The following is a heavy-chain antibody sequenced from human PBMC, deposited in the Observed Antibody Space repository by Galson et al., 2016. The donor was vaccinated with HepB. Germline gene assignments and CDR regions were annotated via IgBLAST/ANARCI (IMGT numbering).Heavy chain of an antibody. CDR2: MYSGGGT. J-gene: IGHJ5*02. Sequence: SLRLSCAVSGFSVSINYMSWVRQAPGKGLEWVSVMYSGGGTSYADPVKGRFTISSDNSKNTLYLQMNSLRAEDTAVYYCTGVLQWFGERWFDPWGQGTLVTVSS. D-gene: IGHD3-10*01. CDR3: TGVLQWFGERWFDP. V-gene: IGHV3-53*01. CDR1: GFSVSINY.